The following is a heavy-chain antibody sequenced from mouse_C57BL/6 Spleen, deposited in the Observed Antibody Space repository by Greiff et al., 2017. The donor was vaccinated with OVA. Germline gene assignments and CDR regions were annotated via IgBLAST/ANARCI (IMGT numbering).Heavy chain of an antibody. CDR1: GYTFTDYY. CDR3: APDYYGSSGY. J-gene: IGHJ2*01. Sequence: VQLQQSGPELVKPGASVKISCKASGYTFTDYYMNWVKQSHGKSLEWIGDINPNNGGTSYNQKFKGKATLTVDKSSSTAYMELRSLTSEDSAGYYCAPDYYGSSGYWGQGTTLTVSS. V-gene: IGHV1-26*01. D-gene: IGHD1-1*01. CDR2: INPNNGGT.